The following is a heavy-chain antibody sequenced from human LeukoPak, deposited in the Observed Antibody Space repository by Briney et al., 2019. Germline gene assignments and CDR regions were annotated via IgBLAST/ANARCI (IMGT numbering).Heavy chain of an antibody. CDR2: ISDIGSI. V-gene: IGHV4-59*08. J-gene: IGHJ4*02. CDR1: GGSISSYY. Sequence: PSETLSLTCTVSGGSISSYYWNWIRQPPGNGLEWIAYISDIGSINYNPSLKSRVTISLDTSKNQLSLKLRSVTAADTAVYYCAGHHPRNTVDFWGQGTLVSVSS. CDR3: AGHHPRNTVDF. D-gene: IGHD2-8*02.